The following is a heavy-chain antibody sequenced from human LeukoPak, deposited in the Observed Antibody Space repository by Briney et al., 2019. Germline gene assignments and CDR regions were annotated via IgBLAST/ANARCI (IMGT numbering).Heavy chain of an antibody. CDR3: ARFRDGSRPFDI. V-gene: IGHV4-59*07. D-gene: IGHD5-24*01. CDR1: GGSIRRYY. Sequence: SVTLSLTCTVSGGSIRRYYWTWIREPPGKGLEWIGYIYYSWSTKHNPSLKSRVTISVDTSKNQFSLKLSSVTAADTAVYYCARFRDGSRPFDIWGQGTMVTVSS. J-gene: IGHJ3*02. CDR2: IYYSWST.